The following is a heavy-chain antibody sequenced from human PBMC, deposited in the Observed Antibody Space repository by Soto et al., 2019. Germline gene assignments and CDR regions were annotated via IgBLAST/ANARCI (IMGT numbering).Heavy chain of an antibody. CDR3: ARAPEGYCSSTSCYALDY. CDR1: GYTFTGYY. J-gene: IGHJ4*02. D-gene: IGHD2-2*01. CDR2: INPNGGGT. V-gene: IGHV1-2*04. Sequence: QVQLVQSGAEVKKPGASVKVSCKASGYTFTGYYMHWVRRAPGQGLEWMGWINPNGGGTNYAQKCQGWVNMTSDTSISTAYMELSRLHSDDTAVYSCARAPEGYCSSTSCYALDYWGQRPLVTVSS.